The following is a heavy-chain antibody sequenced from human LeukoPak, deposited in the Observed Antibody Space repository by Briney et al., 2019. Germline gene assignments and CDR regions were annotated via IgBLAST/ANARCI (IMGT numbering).Heavy chain of an antibody. J-gene: IGHJ4*02. Sequence: GGSLRLSCAASGFTVSSNYMSWVRQAPGKGLEWVAVIWYDGSNKYYADSVKGRFTISRDNSKNTLYLQMNSLRAEDTAVYYCARGGHYYDSSGYPIDYWGQGTLVTVSS. CDR1: GFTVSSNY. V-gene: IGHV3-33*08. D-gene: IGHD3-22*01. CDR3: ARGGHYYDSSGYPIDY. CDR2: IWYDGSNK.